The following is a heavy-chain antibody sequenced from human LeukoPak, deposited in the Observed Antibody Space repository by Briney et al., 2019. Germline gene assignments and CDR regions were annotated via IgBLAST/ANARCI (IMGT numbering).Heavy chain of an antibody. D-gene: IGHD6-19*01. Sequence: SETLSLTCAVYGGSFSGYYWSWIRQPPGMGLEWIGEINHSGSTNYNPSLKSRVTISVDTSKNQFSLKLSSVTAADMAVYYCARGPKASLQWLGHFDYWGQGTLVTVSS. CDR1: GGSFSGYY. V-gene: IGHV4-34*01. CDR2: INHSGST. J-gene: IGHJ4*02. CDR3: ARGPKASLQWLGHFDY.